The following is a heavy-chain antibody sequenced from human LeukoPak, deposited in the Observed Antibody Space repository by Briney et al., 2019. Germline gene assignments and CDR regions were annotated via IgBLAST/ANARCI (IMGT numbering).Heavy chain of an antibody. D-gene: IGHD6-19*01. V-gene: IGHV3-23*01. CDR1: GFTFSNYA. CDR2: ISGSGGST. CDR3: ARVSAPGTSGWYFGY. Sequence: GGSLRLSCAASGFTFSNYAMNWVRQAPGRGLEWVSAISGSGGSTYYADSVKGRFTISRDNAKNLLYLQMNSLRDEDTAMYYCARVSAPGTSGWYFGYWGQGTLVTVSS. J-gene: IGHJ4*02.